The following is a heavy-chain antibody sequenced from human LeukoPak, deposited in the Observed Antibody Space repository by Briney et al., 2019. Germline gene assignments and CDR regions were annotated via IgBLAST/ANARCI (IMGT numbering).Heavy chain of an antibody. J-gene: IGHJ3*02. CDR1: GFSLSTSGVG. CDR2: IYWDDDK. V-gene: IGHV2-5*02. D-gene: IGHD3-22*01. Sequence: SGPTLVNPTQTLTLTCTISGFSLSTSGVGVGWIRQPPGKALEWLALIYWDDDKRCSPSLKSRLTITKDTSKNQVVLTMTNMDPVDTATYYCAHRRKYYYDSSGYRGAFDIWGQGTMVTVSS. CDR3: AHRRKYYYDSSGYRGAFDI.